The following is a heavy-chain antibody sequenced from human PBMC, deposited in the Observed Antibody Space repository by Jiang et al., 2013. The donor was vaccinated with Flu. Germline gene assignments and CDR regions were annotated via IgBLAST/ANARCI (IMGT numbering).Heavy chain of an antibody. CDR1: GFIFSNHG. D-gene: IGHD2-21*02. J-gene: IGHJ4*02. CDR3: AKEYCGGDCYSDYFDY. Sequence: VQLLESGGDVVQPGRSLRLSCAASGFIFSNHGMHWVRQAPGKGLEWVAVISYNGRSKYYADSVQGRFTISRDNSKNTMYLQMNSLRAEDTAVYYCAKEYCGGDCYSDYFDYWAREPWSPSPQ. V-gene: IGHV3-30*18. CDR2: ISYNGRSK.